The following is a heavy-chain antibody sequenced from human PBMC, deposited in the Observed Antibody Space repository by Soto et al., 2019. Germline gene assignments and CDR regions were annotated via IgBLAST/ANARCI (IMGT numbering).Heavy chain of an antibody. D-gene: IGHD6-19*01. CDR2: INAGDGNT. Sequence: ASVKVSCKASGYTFTNYGVHWVRQAPGQSLEWMGWINAGDGNTKYSRNFQGRVTIARATSASTAYMELSSLRSEDAAVYYCVRDGAVAGNINFDFWGQGTLVTVSS. CDR3: VRDGAVAGNINFDF. CDR1: GYTFTNYG. J-gene: IGHJ4*02. V-gene: IGHV1-3*01.